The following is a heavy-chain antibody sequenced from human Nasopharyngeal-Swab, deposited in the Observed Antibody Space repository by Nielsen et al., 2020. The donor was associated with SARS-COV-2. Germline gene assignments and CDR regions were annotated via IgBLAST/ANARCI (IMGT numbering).Heavy chain of an antibody. D-gene: IGHD3-9*01. V-gene: IGHV5-10-1*01. CDR1: GYSFTSYW. CDR3: ARHISTGYYYYYMDV. CDR2: IDPSDSYT. J-gene: IGHJ6*03. Sequence: GESLKLSCQGSGYSFTSYWISWVRQMPGKGLEWMGRIDPSDSYTNYSPSFQGHVTISADKSIRTTYLQWSSLKASDTAMYYCARHISTGYYYYYMDVWGKGTTVTVSS.